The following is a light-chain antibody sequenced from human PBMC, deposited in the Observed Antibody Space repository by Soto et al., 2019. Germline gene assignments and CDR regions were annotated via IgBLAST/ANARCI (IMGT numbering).Light chain of an antibody. CDR1: QSVSSAF. J-gene: IGKJ2*01. CDR3: QQYSPSPSYT. CDR2: STS. Sequence: IVLTQSPGTLSLSPGERATLSCRASQSVSSAFFAWYQQKPGLPPRLLLYSTSSRASGVPGRFSGSGSGTDFTLTISRGEPEDSAADYCQQYSPSPSYTFGQGTKLAIK. V-gene: IGKV3-20*01.